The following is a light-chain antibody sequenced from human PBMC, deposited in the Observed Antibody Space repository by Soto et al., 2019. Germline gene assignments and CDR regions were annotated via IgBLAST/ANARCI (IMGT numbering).Light chain of an antibody. Sequence: ILLTQSPGTLSLSPGERATLSCRASQSVSNNYLAWYQQKPGQAPRLLIYGASNRATGIPDRFSGSGSGTDFTLTISRLEPEDFAVYYCQQDGSSGTFGQGTKVDI. V-gene: IGKV3-20*01. J-gene: IGKJ1*01. CDR2: GAS. CDR1: QSVSNNY. CDR3: QQDGSSGT.